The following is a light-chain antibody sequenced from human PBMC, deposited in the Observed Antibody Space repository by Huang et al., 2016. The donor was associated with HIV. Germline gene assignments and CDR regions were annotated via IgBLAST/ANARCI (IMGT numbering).Light chain of an antibody. CDR3: QQSYSTPIT. V-gene: IGKV1-39*01. CDR2: AAS. Sequence: DIQMTQSPSSLSASVGDRVTITCRASQSISNYLNWYQQKPGKAPKLLIYAASSLQSGVTSRFSGSGSGTDFTLTISSLQPEDFATYYCQQSYSTPITVGQGTRLEIK. CDR1: QSISNY. J-gene: IGKJ5*01.